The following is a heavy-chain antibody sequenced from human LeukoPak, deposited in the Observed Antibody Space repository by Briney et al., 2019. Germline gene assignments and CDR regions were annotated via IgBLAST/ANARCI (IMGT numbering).Heavy chain of an antibody. J-gene: IGHJ4*02. CDR2: ISSSSSYI. Sequence: GGSLRLSCAASGFTFSSFGVNWVRQAPGKGLEWVSSISSSSSYIYYADSVKGRFTISRDNAKNSLYLQMNGLRAEDTAVYYCARDSGDYCFDYWGQGTLVTVSS. V-gene: IGHV3-21*01. D-gene: IGHD4-17*01. CDR3: ARDSGDYCFDY. CDR1: GFTFSSFG.